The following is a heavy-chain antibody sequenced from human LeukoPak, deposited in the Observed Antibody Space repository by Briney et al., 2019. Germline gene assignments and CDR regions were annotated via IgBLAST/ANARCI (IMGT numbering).Heavy chain of an antibody. CDR1: GYSISSYYY. V-gene: IGHV4-38-2*01. J-gene: IGHJ4*02. CDR3: ASGSRSSSVLEY. D-gene: IGHD6-13*01. Sequence: SETLSLTCAVSGYSISSYYYWGWIRQPPGKGLEWIGSIYHSGSTYYNPSLKSRVTISVYTSKNQFSLKLSSVTAADTAVYYCASGSRSSSVLEYWGQGILVTVSS. CDR2: IYHSGST.